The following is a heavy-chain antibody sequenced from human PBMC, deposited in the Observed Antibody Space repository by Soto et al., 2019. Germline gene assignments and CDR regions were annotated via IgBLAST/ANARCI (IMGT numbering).Heavy chain of an antibody. J-gene: IGHJ5*02. CDR2: INHSGRP. Sequence: TATLSLACAVDGGSFSGYYWRRMRQPPGKGLEGIGEINHSGRPNYNPSLKSRVTISVDTSKNQFSLKVSSVTAADTAVYYCAIERVSSGWPINWFDPWGQGTLVTVSS. V-gene: IGHV4-34*01. CDR1: GGSFSGYY. D-gene: IGHD6-19*01. CDR3: AIERVSSGWPINWFDP.